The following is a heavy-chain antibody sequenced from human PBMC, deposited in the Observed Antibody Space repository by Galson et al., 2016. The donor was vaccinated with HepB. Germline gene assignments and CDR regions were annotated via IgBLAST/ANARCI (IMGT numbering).Heavy chain of an antibody. CDR2: IWHDRSNK. D-gene: IGHD6-19*01. CDR1: GFSFNSYG. J-gene: IGHJ6*02. Sequence: SLRLSCAASGFSFNSYGMHWVRQAPDKGLEWVAFIWHDRSNKYYADSVKGRFTISRDNSKNTLYLQMNSLRAEDTAVYHCAKDPSSGWYKYYHGMDVWGQGTTVTV. V-gene: IGHV3-33*06. CDR3: AKDPSSGWYKYYHGMDV.